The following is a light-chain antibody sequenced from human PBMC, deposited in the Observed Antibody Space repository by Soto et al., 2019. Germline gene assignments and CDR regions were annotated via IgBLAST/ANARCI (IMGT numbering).Light chain of an antibody. CDR2: KAS. Sequence: DIQMTQSPYTLSASVGDRVTITCRASQSISRWLDWFQQKPGKAPKVLIYKASNLQSGVPSRLSGSGAGTEFPLTISSRQPDDFATYYCQQYNSYLYTFGQGTKVDIK. CDR3: QQYNSYLYT. J-gene: IGKJ2*01. V-gene: IGKV1-5*03. CDR1: QSISRW.